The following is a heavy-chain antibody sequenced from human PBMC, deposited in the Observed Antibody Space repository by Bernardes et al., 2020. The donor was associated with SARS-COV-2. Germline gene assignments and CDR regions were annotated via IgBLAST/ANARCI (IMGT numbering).Heavy chain of an antibody. CDR2: IWYDGSNK. Sequence: GGSLRLSCAASGFTFSSYGMHWVRQAPGKGLEWVAVIWYDGSNKYYADSVKGRFTISRDNSKNTLYLQMNSLRAEDTAVYYCARAGGYSSPYYEMDVWGQGTTVTVSS. CDR3: ARAGGYSSPYYEMDV. J-gene: IGHJ6*02. V-gene: IGHV3-33*01. D-gene: IGHD6-13*01. CDR1: GFTFSSYG.